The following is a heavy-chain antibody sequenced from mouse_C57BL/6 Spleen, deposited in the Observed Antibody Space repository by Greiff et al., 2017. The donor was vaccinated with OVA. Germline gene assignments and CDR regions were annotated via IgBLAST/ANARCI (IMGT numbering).Heavy chain of an antibody. D-gene: IGHD1-1*01. CDR2: INPGSGGT. J-gene: IGHJ1*03. Sequence: VQLQQSGAELVRPGTSVKVSCKASGYAFTNYLIEWVKQRPGQGLEWIGVINPGSGGTNYNEKFKGKATLTADKSSSTAYMQLSSLTSEDSAVYFCARHGSSYDWYFDVWGTGTTVTVSS. V-gene: IGHV1-54*01. CDR1: GYAFTNYL. CDR3: ARHGSSYDWYFDV.